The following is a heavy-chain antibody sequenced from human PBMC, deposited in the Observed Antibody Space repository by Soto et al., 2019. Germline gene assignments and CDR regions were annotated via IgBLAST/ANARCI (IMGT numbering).Heavy chain of an antibody. Sequence: LSLTCAVSGGSISSGGYSWSWIRQPPGKGLEWIGYIYHSGSTYYNPSLKSRVTISVDRSKNQFSLKLSSVTAADTAVYYCARQVIVLVPAAIADYGMDVWGQGTTVTVSS. CDR1: GGSISSGGYS. D-gene: IGHD2-2*01. CDR2: IYHSGST. CDR3: ARQVIVLVPAAIADYGMDV. V-gene: IGHV4-30-2*01. J-gene: IGHJ6*02.